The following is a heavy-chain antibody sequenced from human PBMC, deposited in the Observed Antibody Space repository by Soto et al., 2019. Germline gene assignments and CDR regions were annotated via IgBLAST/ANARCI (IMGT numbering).Heavy chain of an antibody. D-gene: IGHD5-18*01. CDR1: GGSFSGYY. CDR3: ARWLRGYSYGFSAFDI. Sequence: ASETLSLTCAVYGGSFSGYYWSWIRQPPGKGLEWIGEINHSGSTNYNPSLKSRVTISVDTSKNQFSLKLSPVTAADTAVYYCARWLRGYSYGFSAFDIWGQGTMVTVSS. J-gene: IGHJ3*02. CDR2: INHSGST. V-gene: IGHV4-34*01.